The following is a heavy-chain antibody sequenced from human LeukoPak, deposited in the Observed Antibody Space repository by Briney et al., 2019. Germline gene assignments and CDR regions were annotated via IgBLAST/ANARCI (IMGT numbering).Heavy chain of an antibody. CDR2: INHSGRT. V-gene: IGHV4-39*07. CDR3: ARDVVVVPAAIHYGMDV. D-gene: IGHD2-2*01. Sequence: SETLSLTCTVSGGSISSGGYYWSWIRQPPGKGLEWIGEINHSGRTYYNPSLKSRVTISVDTSKNQFSLNLSSVTAADTAVYYCARDVVVVPAAIHYGMDVWGQGTTVTVSS. CDR1: GGSISSGGYY. J-gene: IGHJ6*02.